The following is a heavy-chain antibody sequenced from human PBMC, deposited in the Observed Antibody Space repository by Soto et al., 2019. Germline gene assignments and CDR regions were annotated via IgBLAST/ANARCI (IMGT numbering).Heavy chain of an antibody. CDR3: ARDTAMALPDA. V-gene: IGHV1-18*01. CDR1: GYTFTSYG. D-gene: IGHD5-18*01. J-gene: IGHJ4*02. CDR2: ISDHNGNT. Sequence: QVQLVQSGAEVKKPGASVKVSCKASGYTFTSYGITWVRQAPGQGLEWMGWISDHNGNTKYAQKLQGRVTMTTDTSTSTAYMEVRSLSSDDTAVYYCARDTAMALPDAWGQGTLVTVSS.